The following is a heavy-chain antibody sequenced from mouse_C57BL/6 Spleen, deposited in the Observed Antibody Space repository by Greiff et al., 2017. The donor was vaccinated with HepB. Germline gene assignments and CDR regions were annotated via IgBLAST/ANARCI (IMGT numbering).Heavy chain of an antibody. D-gene: IGHD2-5*01. CDR2: INPNNGGT. Sequence: EVQLQQSGPELVKPGASVKIPCKASGYTFTDYNMDWVKQSHGKSLEWIGDINPNNGGTIYNQKFKGKATLTVDKSSSTAYMELRSLTSEDTAVYYCARERHYSNYVAWFAYWGQGTLVTVSA. J-gene: IGHJ3*01. CDR3: ARERHYSNYVAWFAY. CDR1: GYTFTDYN. V-gene: IGHV1-18*01.